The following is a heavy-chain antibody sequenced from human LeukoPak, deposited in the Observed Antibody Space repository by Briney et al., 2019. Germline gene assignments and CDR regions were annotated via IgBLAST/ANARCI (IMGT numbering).Heavy chain of an antibody. CDR2: ISTSSVI. CDR1: GFIFSSYN. V-gene: IGHV3-48*02. Sequence: PGGSLRLSCAASGFIFSSYNMNWVRQAPGQGLEWVSYISTSSVIYYADSVKGRSTISRDDAKNSLYLQMNSLRDEDTAVYYCARVRGVHYDIDVWGQGTTVTVSS. CDR3: ARVRGVHYDIDV. D-gene: IGHD3-10*01. J-gene: IGHJ6*02.